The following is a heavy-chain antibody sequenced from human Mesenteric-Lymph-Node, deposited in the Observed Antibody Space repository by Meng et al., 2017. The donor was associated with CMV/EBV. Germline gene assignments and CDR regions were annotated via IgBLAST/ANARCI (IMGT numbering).Heavy chain of an antibody. Sequence: GESLKISCSASGFSVSNNFMNWVRQAPGKGLEWVAVLYSVGTTVYVDSVKGRFTISRDNAKNSLYLQMNSLRAEDTAVYYCAKDQCSSTSCYTVFSGYYYYGMDVWGQGTTVTVSS. CDR3: AKDQCSSTSCYTVFSGYYYYGMDV. V-gene: IGHV3-53*05. D-gene: IGHD2-2*02. J-gene: IGHJ6*02. CDR2: LYSVGTT. CDR1: GFSVSNNF.